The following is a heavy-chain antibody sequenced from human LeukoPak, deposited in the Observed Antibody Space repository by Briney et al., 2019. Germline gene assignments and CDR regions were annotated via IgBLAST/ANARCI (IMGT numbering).Heavy chain of an antibody. D-gene: IGHD2-2*01. CDR1: GGSISSGGYY. V-gene: IGHV4-31*03. J-gene: IGHJ4*02. CDR3: ARAASSSTCHSFEY. Sequence: SETLSLTCTVSGGSISSGGYYWSWIRQHPGMGLEWIGYIFYGGSTYYNPSLKSRVTISVGTSKNQFSLGLNSVTAADTAVYYCARAASSSTCHSFEYWGQGTLVTVPS. CDR2: IFYGGST.